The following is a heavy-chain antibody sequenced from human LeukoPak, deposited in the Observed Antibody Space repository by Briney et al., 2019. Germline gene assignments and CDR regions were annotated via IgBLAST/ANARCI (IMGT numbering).Heavy chain of an antibody. V-gene: IGHV3-30*18. CDR3: AKRLGDY. CDR2: ISYDGSNK. CDR1: GFTFSSYG. D-gene: IGHD3-10*01. J-gene: IGHJ4*02. Sequence: GRSLRLSCAASGFTFSSYGMHWVRQAPGKGLEWVAVISYDGSNKYYADSVKGRFTISRDNCKNTLYLQMNSLRAEDTAVYYCAKRLGDYWGQGTLVTVSS.